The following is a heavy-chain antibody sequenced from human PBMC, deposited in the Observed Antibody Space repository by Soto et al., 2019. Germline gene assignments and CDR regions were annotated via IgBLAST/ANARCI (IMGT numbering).Heavy chain of an antibody. D-gene: IGHD6-13*01. CDR1: GGSISSYY. CDR2: IYYSGST. Sequence: QVQLQESGPGLVKPSETLSLTCTVSGGSISSYYWSWIRQPPGKGLEWIGYIYYSGSTNYNPSLKSRVTTSVDTSKNQFSLKLSSVTAADTAVYYCARERVSSSWYNYYGMDVWGQGTTVTVSS. CDR3: ARERVSSSWYNYYGMDV. J-gene: IGHJ6*02. V-gene: IGHV4-59*01.